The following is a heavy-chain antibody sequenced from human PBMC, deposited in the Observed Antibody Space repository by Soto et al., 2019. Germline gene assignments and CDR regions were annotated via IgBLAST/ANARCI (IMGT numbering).Heavy chain of an antibody. Sequence: ASVKVSCKASGYTFTSYAMHWVRQAPGQRLEWMGWINAGNGNTKYSQKFQGRVTITRDTSASTAYMELSSLRSEDTAVYYRARVIGEYCSSTSCPIPFDYWGQGTLVTVSS. CDR2: INAGNGNT. D-gene: IGHD2-2*01. CDR3: ARVIGEYCSSTSCPIPFDY. V-gene: IGHV1-3*01. CDR1: GYTFTSYA. J-gene: IGHJ4*02.